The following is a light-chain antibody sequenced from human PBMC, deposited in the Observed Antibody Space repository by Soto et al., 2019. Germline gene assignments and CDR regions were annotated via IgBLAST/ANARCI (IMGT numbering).Light chain of an antibody. J-gene: IGKJ2*01. CDR2: DAS. V-gene: IGKV1-33*01. CDR1: QDISNY. CDR3: QQYDNLPHT. Sequence: DIQMTQSPSSLSASVGDRVTITCQASQDISNYLNWYQQKPGKAPKLLIYDASNLETGVPSRFSGSGSGTDFTFTIRSLQPEGISTYYCQQYDNLPHTFGQGTKLEIK.